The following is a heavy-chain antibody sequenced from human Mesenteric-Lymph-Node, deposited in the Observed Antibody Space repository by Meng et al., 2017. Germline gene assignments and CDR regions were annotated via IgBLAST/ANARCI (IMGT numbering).Heavy chain of an antibody. CDR1: GWYFVGYY. CDR3: ARGSRLRKLDY. J-gene: IGHJ4*02. Sequence: QGKLRTGGRGLLCPSGTLSLTCAVDGWYFVGYYWSWISQPPGKGLEWIGEINHSGSTNYNPSLKSRVTISVDTSKNQFSLKLSSVTAADTAVYYCARGSRLRKLDYWGQGTLVTVSS. D-gene: IGHD5-12*01. V-gene: IGHV4-34*01. CDR2: INHSGST.